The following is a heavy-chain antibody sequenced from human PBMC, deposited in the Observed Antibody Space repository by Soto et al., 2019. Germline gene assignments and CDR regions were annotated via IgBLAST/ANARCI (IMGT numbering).Heavy chain of an antibody. D-gene: IGHD3-22*01. Sequence: LRLSCAASGFTVSSNYMSWVRQAPGKGLEWVSVTYSGGSTYYADSVKGRFTISRDNSKNTLYLQMNSLRAEDTAVYYCARELPYYDSSGYYAYYFDYWGQGTLVTVSS. CDR2: TYSGGST. CDR1: GFTVSSNY. V-gene: IGHV3-53*01. CDR3: ARELPYYDSSGYYAYYFDY. J-gene: IGHJ4*02.